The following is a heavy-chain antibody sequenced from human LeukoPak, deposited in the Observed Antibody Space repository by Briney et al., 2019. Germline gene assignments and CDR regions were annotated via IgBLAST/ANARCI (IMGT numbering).Heavy chain of an antibody. Sequence: GGSLGLSCAASGFSFGTYVMSWVRRAPGKGLAWVSSVGGDGHVTYYADSVKGRFTISRDNSQHTLFLQMDSLRVEDTAIYYCAKGISADGYNFERGADYWGQGSQVSVSS. V-gene: IGHV3-23*01. CDR1: GFSFGTYV. D-gene: IGHD5-24*01. CDR3: AKGISADGYNFERGADY. CDR2: VGGDGHVT. J-gene: IGHJ4*02.